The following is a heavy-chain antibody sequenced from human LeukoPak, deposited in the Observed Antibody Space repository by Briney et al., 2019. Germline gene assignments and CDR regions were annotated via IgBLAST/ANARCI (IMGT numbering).Heavy chain of an antibody. CDR2: ISSSSGTL. Sequence: GGSLRLSCAASGFTFSTYSLNWVRQAPGKGLEWVSYISSSSGTLYYADSVKGRFTISRDNAKSSLYLQMNSLRDEDTAVYFCARGFGSGTVFDYWGQGTLVTVSS. J-gene: IGHJ4*02. V-gene: IGHV3-48*02. CDR1: GFTFSTYS. CDR3: ARGFGSGTVFDY. D-gene: IGHD3-10*01.